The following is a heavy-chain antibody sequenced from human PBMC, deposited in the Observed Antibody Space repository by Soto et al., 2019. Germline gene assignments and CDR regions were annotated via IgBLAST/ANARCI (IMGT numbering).Heavy chain of an antibody. CDR1: GDSVSSNSAG. Sequence: SQTLSLTCAISGDSVSSNSAGWNWIRQTPSRGLEWLGRTYYRSKWYFNYAVSVESRITINPDTSKNQFSLQLSSVTAADTAVYYCASPGIAAAGTNYYYYGMDVWGQGTTVTVSS. CDR2: TYYRSKWYF. D-gene: IGHD6-13*01. J-gene: IGHJ6*02. CDR3: ASPGIAAAGTNYYYYGMDV. V-gene: IGHV6-1*01.